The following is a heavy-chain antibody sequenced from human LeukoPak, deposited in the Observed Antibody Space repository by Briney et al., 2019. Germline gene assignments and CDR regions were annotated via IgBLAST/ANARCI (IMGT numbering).Heavy chain of an antibody. J-gene: IGHJ4*02. D-gene: IGHD6-19*01. V-gene: IGHV1-18*04. Sequence: GASVKASCKASGYTFTSYGISWVRQAPGQRLEWMGWISAYNGNTNYAQKLQGRVTMTTDTSTSTAYMELRSLRSDDTAVYYCARDRPSEAVAGTTDYWGQGTLVTVSS. CDR1: GYTFTSYG. CDR2: ISAYNGNT. CDR3: ARDRPSEAVAGTTDY.